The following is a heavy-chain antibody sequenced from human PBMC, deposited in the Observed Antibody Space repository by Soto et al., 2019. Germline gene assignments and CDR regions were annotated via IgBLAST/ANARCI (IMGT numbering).Heavy chain of an antibody. V-gene: IGHV3-23*01. CDR2: ISGSGGST. CDR3: AKDPTISLGVDYYYYGMDV. D-gene: IGHD3-3*01. Sequence: GGSLRLSCAASGFTFSSYAMSWVRQAPGKGLEWVSAISGSGGSTYYADSVKGRFTISRDNSKNTLYLQMNSLRAEDTAVYYCAKDPTISLGVDYYYYGMDVWGQGTTVTVSS. CDR1: GFTFSSYA. J-gene: IGHJ6*02.